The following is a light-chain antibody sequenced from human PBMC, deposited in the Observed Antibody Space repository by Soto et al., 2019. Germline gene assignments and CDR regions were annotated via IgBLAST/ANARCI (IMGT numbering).Light chain of an antibody. J-gene: IGLJ1*01. V-gene: IGLV2-14*01. CDR3: TSFTSSRAYV. CDR1: SSDVGGYNY. Sequence: QSVLAQPASVSGSPGHSITISCTGTSSDVGGYNYVSWYQQQSGKAPKLMIHEVSNRPSGVSTRFSGSKSGNKASLTISGLQAEDEADYYCTSFTSSRAYVFGIGTKVTVL. CDR2: EVS.